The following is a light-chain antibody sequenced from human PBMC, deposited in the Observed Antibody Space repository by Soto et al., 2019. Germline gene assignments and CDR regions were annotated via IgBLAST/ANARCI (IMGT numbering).Light chain of an antibody. CDR1: SSDIGGYNF. CDR2: EVN. CDR3: SSYAGTNNLGV. J-gene: IGLJ3*02. V-gene: IGLV2-8*01. Sequence: QSALTQPPSASGSPGQSVTISCTGTSSDIGGYNFVSWYQQHPGKAPKLIIYEVNKRPSGVPDRFSGSKSGNTASLPVSGLQADDEGDYYCSSYAGTNNLGVFGGGTKLTVL.